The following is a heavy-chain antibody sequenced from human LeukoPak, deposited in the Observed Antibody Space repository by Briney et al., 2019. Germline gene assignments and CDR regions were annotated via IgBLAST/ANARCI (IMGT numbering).Heavy chain of an antibody. V-gene: IGHV1-2*02. CDR1: GYTFTGYY. J-gene: IGHJ4*02. CDR3: ARDLSRTRDHYYGSGSYY. CDR2: INPNSGGT. D-gene: IGHD3-10*01. Sequence: ASVKDSCKASGYTFTGYYMHWVRQAPGQGLEWMGWINPNSGGTNYAQKFQGRVTMTRDTSISTAYMELSRLRSDDTAAYYCARDLSRTRDHYYGSGSYYWGQGTLVTVSS.